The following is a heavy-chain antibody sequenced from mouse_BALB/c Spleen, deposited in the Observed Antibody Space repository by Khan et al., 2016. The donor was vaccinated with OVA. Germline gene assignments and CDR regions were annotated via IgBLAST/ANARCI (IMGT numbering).Heavy chain of an antibody. CDR1: GYTFINYW. CDR2: INPSTGYT. Sequence: QVRLQQSGAELAKPGASVKMSCKASGYTFINYWILWVKQRPGPGLEWIGYINPSTGYTEYNQNFKDKATLTADKSSSTAYMQRSSLTAEDAAVYYCARRGLRLDFDYWGQGTTLTVSS. V-gene: IGHV1-7*01. D-gene: IGHD1-1*01. J-gene: IGHJ2*01. CDR3: ARRGLRLDFDY.